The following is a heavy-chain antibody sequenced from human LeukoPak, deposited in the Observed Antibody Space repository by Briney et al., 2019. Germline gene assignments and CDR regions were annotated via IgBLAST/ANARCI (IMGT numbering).Heavy chain of an antibody. Sequence: SETLSLTCTVSGDSISTSNSYWGWIRQPPGKGLEWIVSIYYSGNTYYNASLKSPLTMSVHTSKNQFSLKLTSVTAADTAVYYCARQTGSGLFILPGGQGTLVTVSS. V-gene: IGHV4-39*01. D-gene: IGHD3/OR15-3a*01. CDR1: GDSISTSNSY. J-gene: IGHJ4*02. CDR2: IYYSGNT. CDR3: ARQTGSGLFILP.